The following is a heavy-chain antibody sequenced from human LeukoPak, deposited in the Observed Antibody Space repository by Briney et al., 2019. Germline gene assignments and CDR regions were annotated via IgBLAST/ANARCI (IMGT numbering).Heavy chain of an antibody. V-gene: IGHV4-4*07. J-gene: IGHJ5*02. D-gene: IGHD2-2*01. CDR1: GGSISSYY. Sequence: SETLSLTCTVSGGSISSYYWTWIRQPAGKGLEWIGRIYTSGSTNYNPSHKSRVTMSVDTSKNQFSLKLSSVTAADTAVYYCARGTRRIVVVPAAKTNYNWFDPWGQGTLVTVSS. CDR2: IYTSGST. CDR3: ARGTRRIVVVPAAKTNYNWFDP.